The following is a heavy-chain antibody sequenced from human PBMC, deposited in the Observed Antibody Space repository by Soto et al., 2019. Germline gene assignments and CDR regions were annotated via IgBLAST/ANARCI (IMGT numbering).Heavy chain of an antibody. CDR2: VKHDGSEK. Sequence: EVQLVESGGGLVQPGGSLRLSCAASGFTFSSYWMSWVRQAPGKGLEWVSNVKHDGSEKYYVDSVKGRFTISRDNAKNSLYLQMNSMRGEAAAVYYCARAAYYGDKGGGFDYWGQGTLVTVSS. V-gene: IGHV3-7*01. CDR1: GFTFSSYW. D-gene: IGHD4-17*01. J-gene: IGHJ4*02. CDR3: ARAAYYGDKGGGFDY.